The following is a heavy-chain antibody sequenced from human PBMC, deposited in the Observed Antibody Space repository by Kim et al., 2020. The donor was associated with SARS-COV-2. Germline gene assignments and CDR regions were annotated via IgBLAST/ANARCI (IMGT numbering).Heavy chain of an antibody. V-gene: IGHV3-9*01. CDR1: GFTFDDYA. CDR2: ISWNSGSI. CDR3: AKDKSYKEGFDY. D-gene: IGHD1-26*01. J-gene: IGHJ4*02. Sequence: GGSLRLSCAASGFTFDDYAMHWVRQAPGKGLEWVSGISWNSGSIGYADSVKGRFTISRDNAKNSLYLQMNSLRAEDTALYYCAKDKSYKEGFDYWGQGTLVTVSS.